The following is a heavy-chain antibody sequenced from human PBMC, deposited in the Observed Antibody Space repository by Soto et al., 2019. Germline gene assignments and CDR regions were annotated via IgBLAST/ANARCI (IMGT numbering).Heavy chain of an antibody. CDR3: ARVGVTTNYGMDV. CDR1: GGSISSGGYY. D-gene: IGHD4-17*01. J-gene: IGHJ6*02. V-gene: IGHV4-31*03. CDR2: IYYSGST. Sequence: SETLSLTCTVSGGSISSGGYYWSWIRQHPGKGLEWIGYIYYSGSTYYNPSLKSRVTISVDTSKNQFSLKLSSVTAADTAVYYCARVGVTTNYGMDVWGQGTTVTVSS.